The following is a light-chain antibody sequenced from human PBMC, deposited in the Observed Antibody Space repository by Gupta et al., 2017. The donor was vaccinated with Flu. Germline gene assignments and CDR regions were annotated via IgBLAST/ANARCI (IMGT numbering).Light chain of an antibody. J-gene: IGKJ4*02. CDR1: QGIGAN. V-gene: IGKV1-6*01. CDR2: AAS. Sequence: AIQMAQSPSSLSASVGDRITITCRATQGIGANLAWYQQKPGKAHRLLIYAASFLQRGVPSRFSGSGSDRDFTLTISGLQPEDFATYYCLQDYNYPRTFGRGTDVEI. CDR3: LQDYNYPRT.